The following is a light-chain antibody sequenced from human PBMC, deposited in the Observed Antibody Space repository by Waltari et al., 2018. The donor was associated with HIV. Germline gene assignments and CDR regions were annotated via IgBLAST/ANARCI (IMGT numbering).Light chain of an antibody. CDR2: GTS. CDR1: SPNIGAGYA. CDR3: QSYDSSLSGKV. V-gene: IGLV1-40*01. J-gene: IGLJ3*02. Sequence: QSVLTQPPSVSGAPGQRVTISCTGRSPNIGAGYAVHWYTQLPGTAPKLLIYGTSNRPSGVPDRFSASKSGTSASLAITGLQAEDEADYYCQSYDSSLSGKVFGGGTKLTVL.